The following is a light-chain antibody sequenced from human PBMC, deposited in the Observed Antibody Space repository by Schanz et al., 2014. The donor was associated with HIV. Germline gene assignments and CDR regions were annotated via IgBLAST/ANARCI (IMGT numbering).Light chain of an antibody. J-gene: IGLJ3*02. CDR1: SGDVGRYDY. CDR3: SSYAGSNIPWV. Sequence: ALTQPASVSGSLGQSITISCTGTSGDVGRYDYVSWYQQHPGQAPKLILYDVDNRPAGVSNRFSGSKSGNTASLTISGLQAEDEADYYCSSYAGSNIPWVFGGGTKPTVL. V-gene: IGLV2-14*03. CDR2: DVD.